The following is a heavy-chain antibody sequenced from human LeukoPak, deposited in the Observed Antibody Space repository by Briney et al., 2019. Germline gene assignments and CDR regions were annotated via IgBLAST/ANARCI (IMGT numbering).Heavy chain of an antibody. Sequence: SETLSLTCSVSGGSISPYYWSWIRQPPGKGLEWIGYIYYSGSTNYNPSLKSRVTTSLDTSKNQFSLKLNSVTAADTAVYYCARHREYNYGLDSWGQGTLVTVSS. CDR1: GGSISPYY. V-gene: IGHV4-59*08. J-gene: IGHJ4*02. D-gene: IGHD5-18*01. CDR3: ARHREYNYGLDS. CDR2: IYYSGST.